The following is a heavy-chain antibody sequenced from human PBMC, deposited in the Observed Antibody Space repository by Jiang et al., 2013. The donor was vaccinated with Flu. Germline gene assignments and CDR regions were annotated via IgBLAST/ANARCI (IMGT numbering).Heavy chain of an antibody. CDR2: IHYSGST. D-gene: IGHD3-22*01. V-gene: IGHV4-59*01. CDR3: ARATYYSDTSDFDPRLNAFDI. Sequence: LLKPSETLSLTCTVSGGSISSYYWSWIRQPPGKGLEWIGYIHYSGSTDYNPSLKSRVTISGDTSKKQFSLKLSSVTAADTAVYYCARATYYSDTSDFDPRLNAFDIWGQGTMVTVSS. CDR1: GGSISSYY. J-gene: IGHJ3*02.